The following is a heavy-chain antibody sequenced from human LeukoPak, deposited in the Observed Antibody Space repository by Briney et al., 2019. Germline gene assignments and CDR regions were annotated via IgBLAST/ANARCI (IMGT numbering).Heavy chain of an antibody. CDR2: IYYSGST. CDR1: GGSISSGSYY. CDR3: ARIRYSYGSLYFDY. V-gene: IGHV4-61*10. Sequence: PSETLSLTCTVSGGSISSGSYYWSWIRQPAGKGLEWIGRIYYSGSTNYNPSLKSRVTISVDTSKNQFSLKLSSVTAADTAVYYCARIRYSYGSLYFDYWGQGTLVTVSS. J-gene: IGHJ4*02. D-gene: IGHD5-18*01.